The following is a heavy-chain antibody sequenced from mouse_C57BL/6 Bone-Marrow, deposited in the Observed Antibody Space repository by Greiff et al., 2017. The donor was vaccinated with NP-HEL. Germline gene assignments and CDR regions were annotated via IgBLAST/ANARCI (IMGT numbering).Heavy chain of an antibody. D-gene: IGHD1-1*01. Sequence: EVQLQQSGPELVKPGASVKISCKASGYSFTGYYMNWVKQSPEKSLEWIGEINPSTGGTTYNQKFKAKATLTVDKSSSTAYMQLKSLTSEDSAVYYCARSGYYYGTGWYFDVWGTGTTVTVSS. CDR1: GYSFTGYY. V-gene: IGHV1-42*01. CDR2: INPSTGGT. CDR3: ARSGYYYGTGWYFDV. J-gene: IGHJ1*03.